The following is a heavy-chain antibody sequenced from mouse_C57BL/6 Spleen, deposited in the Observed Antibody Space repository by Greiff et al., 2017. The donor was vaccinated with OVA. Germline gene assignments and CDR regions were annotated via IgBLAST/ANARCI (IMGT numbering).Heavy chain of an antibody. CDR1: GFTFSSYA. D-gene: IGHD3-2*02. CDR2: ISDGGSYT. J-gene: IGHJ3*01. CDR3: ARDAQGRGFAY. Sequence: EVKLMESGGGLVKPGGSLKLSCAASGFTFSSYAMSWVRQTPEKRLEWVATISDGGSYTYYPDNVKGRFTISRDNAKNNLYLQMSHLKSEDTAMYYCARDAQGRGFAYWGQGTLVTVSA. V-gene: IGHV5-4*01.